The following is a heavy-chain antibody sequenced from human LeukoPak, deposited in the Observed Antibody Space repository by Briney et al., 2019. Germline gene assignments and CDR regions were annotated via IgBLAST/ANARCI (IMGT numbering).Heavy chain of an antibody. J-gene: IGHJ4*02. Sequence: SETLSLTCAVSGYSISSGYYWGWIRQPPGKGLEWIGSIYHSGSTYYNPSLKSRVTISVDTSKNQFSLKLSSVTAADTAVYYCARVDTMVRGVISPNFDYWGQGTLVTVSS. CDR2: IYHSGST. V-gene: IGHV4-38-2*01. CDR1: GYSISSGYY. CDR3: ARVDTMVRGVISPNFDY. D-gene: IGHD3-10*01.